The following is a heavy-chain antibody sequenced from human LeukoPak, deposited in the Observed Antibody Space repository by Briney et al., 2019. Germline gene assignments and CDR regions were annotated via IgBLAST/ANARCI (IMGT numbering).Heavy chain of an antibody. CDR1: GFTFSSYA. V-gene: IGHV3-23*01. CDR2: ISGSGGST. D-gene: IGHD5-18*01. J-gene: IGHJ4*02. Sequence: GGSLRLSCAASGFTFSSYAMSWVRQAPGKGLEWVSAISGSGGSTYYADSVKGRFTISRDNSKNTLYLQMNSLRAEDTAVYYCARATYRTTAMVVFYYWGQGTLVTVSS. CDR3: ARATYRTTAMVVFYY.